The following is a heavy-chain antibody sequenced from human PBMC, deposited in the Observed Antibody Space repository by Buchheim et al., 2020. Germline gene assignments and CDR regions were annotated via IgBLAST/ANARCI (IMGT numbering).Heavy chain of an antibody. CDR1: EFTFSNYA. D-gene: IGHD3-3*01. Sequence: EVQLLESGGGLVQPGGSLRLSCAASEFTFSNYAMSWVRQAPGKGLEWVSAISGSGGSTYYADSVKGRFTISRDNSKNTVYLQMNSLRAEDTAVYYCAKLATGYDFWSGYLIYYGMDVWGQGTT. J-gene: IGHJ6*02. V-gene: IGHV3-23*01. CDR2: ISGSGGST. CDR3: AKLATGYDFWSGYLIYYGMDV.